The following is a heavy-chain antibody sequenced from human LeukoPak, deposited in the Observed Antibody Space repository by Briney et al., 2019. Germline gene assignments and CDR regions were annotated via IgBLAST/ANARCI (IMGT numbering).Heavy chain of an antibody. CDR1: GFTVSSNY. CDR2: IYSGGST. D-gene: IGHD5-18*01. V-gene: IGHV3-53*04. CDR3: ARGYSYGYGY. J-gene: IGHJ4*02. Sequence: GGSLRLSCAAPGFTVSSNYMSWVRQAPGKGLEWVSVIYSGGSTYYADSVKGRFTISRHNSKNTLYLQMNSLRAEDTAVYYCARGYSYGYGYWGQGTLVTVSS.